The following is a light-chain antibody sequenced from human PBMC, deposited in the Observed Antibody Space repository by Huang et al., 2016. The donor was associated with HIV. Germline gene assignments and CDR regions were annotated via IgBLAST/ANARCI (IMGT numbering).Light chain of an antibody. CDR3: QQYDGLPPWT. CDR1: QDIAKF. CDR2: DAS. V-gene: IGKV1-33*01. J-gene: IGKJ1*01. Sequence: DIQMTQSPSSLSASVGDRVTITCQASQDIAKFLNWYQQKPGQAPKLLIYDASTLQTGGPSRFSGSGSGTDFIFTISSLQPEDIATYYCQQYDGLPPWTFGQGTKVEI.